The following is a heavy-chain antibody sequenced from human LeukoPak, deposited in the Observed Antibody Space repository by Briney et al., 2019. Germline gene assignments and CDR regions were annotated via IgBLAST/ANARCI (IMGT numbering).Heavy chain of an antibody. V-gene: IGHV3-53*01. D-gene: IGHD1-26*01. CDR2: IYSGGST. CDR1: GFTVSSNY. CDR3: ARESGSYPWGAFDI. J-gene: IGHJ3*02. Sequence: GGSLRLSRAASGFTVSSNYMSWVRQAPGKGLEWVSVIYSGGSTYYADSVKGRFTISRDNSKNTLYLQMNSLRAEDTAVYYCARESGSYPWGAFDIWGQGTMVSVSS.